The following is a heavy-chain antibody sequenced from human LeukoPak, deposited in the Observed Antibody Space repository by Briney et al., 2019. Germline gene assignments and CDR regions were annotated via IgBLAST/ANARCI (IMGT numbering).Heavy chain of an antibody. D-gene: IGHD3-22*01. V-gene: IGHV3-23*01. CDR2: ITSAGENT. Sequence: PGGSLRLSCAASEFTFSIYAMSWVRQAPGKGLEWVPSITSAGENTFYTGSVKGRSTISRDNSRNKLDLQTNILIAEATAIYYCAKDRPNYYGSNGHYYRRDGDYWGQGTLVTVSS. CDR3: AKDRPNYYGSNGHYYRRDGDY. J-gene: IGHJ4*02. CDR1: EFTFSIYA.